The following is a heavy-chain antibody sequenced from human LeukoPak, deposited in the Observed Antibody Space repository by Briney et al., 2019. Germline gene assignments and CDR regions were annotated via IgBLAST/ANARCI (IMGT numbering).Heavy chain of an antibody. Sequence: GGSLRLSCAASGFTFSSYVMHWARQAPGEGLEWVAVIRQDGDGKFYGNSVEGRFTISRDNSRDTLYLQMDSLTTEDTAIYYCATEDHTSGHAGALGFDPWGQGTLVTVS. CDR1: GFTFSSYV. CDR2: IRQDGDGK. V-gene: IGHV3-30*03. D-gene: IGHD3-22*01. J-gene: IGHJ5*02. CDR3: ATEDHTSGHAGALGFDP.